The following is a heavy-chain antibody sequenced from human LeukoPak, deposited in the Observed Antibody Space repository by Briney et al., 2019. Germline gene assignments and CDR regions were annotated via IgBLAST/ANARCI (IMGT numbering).Heavy chain of an antibody. D-gene: IGHD6-13*01. CDR3: ARDPPGIAASGTYY. CDR2: IYSRGGT. CDR1: GFSVSNNY. J-gene: IGHJ4*02. V-gene: IGHV3-53*01. Sequence: GGSLGLSCAVSGFSVSNNYMNWVRQAPGKGLEWVSLIYSRGGTSYADSVKGRFTISRDSSKNTLFLQMNSPRVEDTAVYYCARDPPGIAASGTYYWGQGTLVTVSS.